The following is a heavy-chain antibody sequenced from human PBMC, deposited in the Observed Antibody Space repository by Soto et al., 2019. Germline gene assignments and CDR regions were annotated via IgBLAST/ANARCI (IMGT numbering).Heavy chain of an antibody. D-gene: IGHD2-2*01. CDR2: INHSGST. CDR1: DGYFGGYY. CDR3: ARAEKVEVPAAMGNNWFDP. Sequence: PSEPLSLTYTVYDGYFGGYYWSWIRKPTGKGLEWIGEINHSGSTNYNPSLKSRVTISVDTSKNQFSLKLSSVTAADTAVYYCARAEKVEVPAAMGNNWFDPWGQGTLVTVSS. V-gene: IGHV4-34*01. J-gene: IGHJ5*02.